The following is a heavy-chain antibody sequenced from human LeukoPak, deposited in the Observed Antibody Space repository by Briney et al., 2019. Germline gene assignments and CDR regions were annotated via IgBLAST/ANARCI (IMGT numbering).Heavy chain of an antibody. CDR1: GFTFSTYG. V-gene: IGHV3-30*02. CDR2: IRYDGSNK. J-gene: IGHJ1*01. Sequence: GGSLRLSCAPSGFTFSTYGMNWVRQAPGKGLEWVAFIRYDGSNKYYADSVKGRFTISRDNSKNTLYLQMNSLRAEDTAVYYCARADDSSGYYLVYFQHWGQGTLVTVSS. D-gene: IGHD3-22*01. CDR3: ARADDSSGYYLVYFQH.